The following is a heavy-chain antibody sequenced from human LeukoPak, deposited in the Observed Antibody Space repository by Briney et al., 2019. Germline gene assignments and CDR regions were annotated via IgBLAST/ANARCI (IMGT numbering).Heavy chain of an antibody. D-gene: IGHD6-13*01. CDR3: AREEQELVRDYYYYMDV. J-gene: IGHJ6*03. CDR2: ISYDGSLT. V-gene: IGHV3-30*01. Sequence: PGGSLRLSCAASGFIFSNFAMHWVRQAPGKGLEWVALISYDGSLTYYADSMKGRFTISRDNSRNVLYLQMTSLRGDDSAVYYCAREEQELVRDYYYYMDVWGKGTTVTVSS. CDR1: GFIFSNFA.